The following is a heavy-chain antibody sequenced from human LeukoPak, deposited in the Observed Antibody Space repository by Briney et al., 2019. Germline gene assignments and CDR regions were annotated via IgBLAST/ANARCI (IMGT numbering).Heavy chain of an antibody. J-gene: IGHJ6*02. Sequence: GRSLRLSCAASGFTFSSYGMHWVRQAPGKGLEWVAVISYDGNNKYYADSVKGRFTISRDNSKNTLYLQMNSLRAEDTAVYYCAKEIGSWFPYYYYYYGMDVWGQGTTVTVSS. CDR1: GFTFSSYG. D-gene: IGHD6-13*01. CDR3: AKEIGSWFPYYYYYYGMDV. V-gene: IGHV3-30*18. CDR2: ISYDGNNK.